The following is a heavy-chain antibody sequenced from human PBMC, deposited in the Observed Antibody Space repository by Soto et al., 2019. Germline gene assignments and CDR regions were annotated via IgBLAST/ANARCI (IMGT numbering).Heavy chain of an antibody. CDR1: GFTFSSYG. Sequence: VGSLRLSCAASGFTFSSYGMHWVRQAPGKGLEWVAVISYDGSNKYYADSVKGRFTISRDNSKNTLYLQMNSLRAEDTAVYYCAKEGRTPGGDYWFDPWGQGTLVTVSS. CDR3: AKEGRTPGGDYWFDP. J-gene: IGHJ5*02. CDR2: ISYDGSNK. V-gene: IGHV3-30*18. D-gene: IGHD2-21*02.